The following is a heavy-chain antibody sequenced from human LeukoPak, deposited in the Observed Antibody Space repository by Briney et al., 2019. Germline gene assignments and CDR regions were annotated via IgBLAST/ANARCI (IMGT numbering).Heavy chain of an antibody. CDR1: GFTFSSYW. V-gene: IGHV3-7*01. J-gene: IGHJ4*02. CDR2: IKQDGSEK. Sequence: GGSLRLSCAASGFTFSSYWMSWVRQAPGKGLEGVANIKQDGSEKYYVDSVKVRFTISRDNAKNSLYLQMNSLRAEDTAVYYWATTEKYDILTGYYPYYFDYWGQGTLVTVSS. D-gene: IGHD3-9*01. CDR3: ATTEKYDILTGYYPYYFDY.